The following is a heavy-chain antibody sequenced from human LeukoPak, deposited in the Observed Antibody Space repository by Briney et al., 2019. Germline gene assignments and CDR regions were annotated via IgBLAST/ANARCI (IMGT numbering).Heavy chain of an antibody. Sequence: SQTLSLTCTVSGGSISSGSYYWSWIRQPAGKGLEWIGRIYTSGSTNYNPSLKSRVTISVDTSKNQFSLKLSSVTAADTAVYYCARERSGFDIWGQGTMVTVPS. CDR3: ARERSGFDI. CDR1: GGSISSGSYY. J-gene: IGHJ3*02. D-gene: IGHD1-26*01. V-gene: IGHV4-61*02. CDR2: IYTSGST.